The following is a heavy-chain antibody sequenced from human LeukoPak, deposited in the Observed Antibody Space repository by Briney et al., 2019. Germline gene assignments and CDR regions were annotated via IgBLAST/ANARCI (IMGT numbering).Heavy chain of an antibody. J-gene: IGHJ6*02. CDR2: IYYSGST. CDR3: ARVGYSSGWYRYYYGMDV. D-gene: IGHD6-19*01. CDR1: GVSISSYY. V-gene: IGHV4-59*01. Sequence: SETLSLTCTVSGVSISSYYWSWIRQPPGKGLEWIGYIYYSGSTNYNPSLKSRVTISVDTSKNQFSLKLSSVTAADTAVYYCARVGYSSGWYRYYYGMDVWGQGTTVTVSS.